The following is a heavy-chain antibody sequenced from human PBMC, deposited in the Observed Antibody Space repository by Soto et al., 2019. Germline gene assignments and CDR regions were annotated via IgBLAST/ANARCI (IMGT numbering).Heavy chain of an antibody. CDR2: INAGNGNT. J-gene: IGHJ4*02. D-gene: IGHD2-15*01. Sequence: GASVKVSCKASGYTFTSYAMHWVRQAPGQRLEWMGWINAGNGNTKYSQRFQGRVTITRDTSASTAYMELSSLRSEDTAVYYCARDRYCSGGSCYFMPRSPDYWGQGTLVTVSS. V-gene: IGHV1-3*01. CDR1: GYTFTSYA. CDR3: ARDRYCSGGSCYFMPRSPDY.